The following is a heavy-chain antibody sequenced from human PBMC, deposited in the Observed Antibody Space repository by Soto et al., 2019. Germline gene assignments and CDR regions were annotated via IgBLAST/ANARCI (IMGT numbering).Heavy chain of an antibody. Sequence: SETLSLTCTVSGGSLSSGDYYWSWIRQPPGKGLEWIGYIYYSGSTYYNPSLKSRVTISVDTSTSTAYMELSSLRSEDTAVYYCAADLSLLSYDSSGYYGWGQGTLVTVSS. D-gene: IGHD3-22*01. CDR2: IYYSGST. CDR1: GGSLSSGDYY. V-gene: IGHV4-30-4*01. CDR3: AADLSLLSYDSSGYYG. J-gene: IGHJ4*02.